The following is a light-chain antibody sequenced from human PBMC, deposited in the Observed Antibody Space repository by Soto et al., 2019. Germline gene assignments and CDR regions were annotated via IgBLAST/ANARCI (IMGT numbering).Light chain of an antibody. Sequence: DIQMTQSPSSLSASVVDRVTITCRASQSISSYLNWYQQKPGKAPKLLIYAASSLQSGVPSRFSGSGKGTHFTLSISDLRPEDFATYYCQQTYAAPLTFGGGTKVDIK. CDR3: QQTYAAPLT. V-gene: IGKV1-39*01. CDR2: AAS. CDR1: QSISSY. J-gene: IGKJ4*01.